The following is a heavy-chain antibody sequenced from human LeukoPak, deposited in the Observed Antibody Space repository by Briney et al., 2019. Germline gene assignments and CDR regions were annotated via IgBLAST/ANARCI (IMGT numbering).Heavy chain of an antibody. V-gene: IGHV3-23*01. Sequence: GGSLILSCAASGFTFSSYVISWVRQPPGKGLELISGITGSGGSTFYADSVKGRFTISRDNSKKTLFLQMKSLRGDDTAVYYCAKGGDHGDSERWLDPWGQGTLVTVSS. CDR2: ITGSGGST. CDR3: AKGGDHGDSERWLDP. CDR1: GFTFSSYV. J-gene: IGHJ5*02. D-gene: IGHD4-17*01.